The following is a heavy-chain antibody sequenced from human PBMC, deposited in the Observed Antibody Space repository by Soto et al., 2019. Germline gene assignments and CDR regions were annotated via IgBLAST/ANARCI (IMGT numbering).Heavy chain of an antibody. Sequence: PGGSLRLSCAASGFTFSSYAMSWVRQAPGKGLEWVSAISGSGGSTYYADSVKGRFTISRDNSKNTLYLQMNSLRAEDTAVYYCAKDMLRYFDWLPSDYWGQGTLVTVSS. J-gene: IGHJ4*02. CDR2: ISGSGGST. D-gene: IGHD3-9*01. V-gene: IGHV3-23*01. CDR3: AKDMLRYFDWLPSDY. CDR1: GFTFSSYA.